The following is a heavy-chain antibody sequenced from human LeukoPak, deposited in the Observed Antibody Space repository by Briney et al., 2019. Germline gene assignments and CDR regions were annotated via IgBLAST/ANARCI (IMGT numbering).Heavy chain of an antibody. J-gene: IGHJ4*02. V-gene: IGHV3-48*04. D-gene: IGHD2-21*02. CDR2: ISGSGSTI. CDR1: GFTFSSYS. CDR3: ARGRDSPDY. Sequence: GGSLRLSCAGAGFTFSSYSMNWVRQAPGKGLDWVSYISGSGSTIYYADSVKGRFTISRDNAKNSLYLQMNSLRAEDTAVYYCARGRDSPDYWGQGTLVTVSS.